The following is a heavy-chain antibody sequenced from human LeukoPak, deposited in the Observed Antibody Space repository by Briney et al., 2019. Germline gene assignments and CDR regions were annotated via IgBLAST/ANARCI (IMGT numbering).Heavy chain of an antibody. CDR1: GFTFSSYS. CDR3: ARGVIAAAAYYYGMDV. CDR2: ISSSSSYI. D-gene: IGHD6-13*01. V-gene: IGHV3-21*01. J-gene: IGHJ6*04. Sequence: GGSLRLSCAASGFTFSSYSMNWVRRAPGKGLEWVSSISSSSSYIYYADSVKGRFTISRDNAKNSLYLQMNSLRAEDTAVYYCARGVIAAAAYYYGMDVWGKGTTVTVSS.